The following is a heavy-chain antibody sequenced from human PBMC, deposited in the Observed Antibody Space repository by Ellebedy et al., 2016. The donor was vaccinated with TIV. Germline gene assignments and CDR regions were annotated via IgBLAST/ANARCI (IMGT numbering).Heavy chain of an antibody. V-gene: IGHV1-8*01. Sequence: ASVKVSXXASGYTFTSYDINWVRQATGQGLEWMGWMNPNSGDTGYAQKFQGRVTMTRNTSINTAYMELSSLRSEDTAVYYCARDGYYGSGSYHWFDPWGQGTLVTVSS. CDR2: MNPNSGDT. CDR3: ARDGYYGSGSYHWFDP. CDR1: GYTFTSYD. J-gene: IGHJ5*02. D-gene: IGHD3-10*01.